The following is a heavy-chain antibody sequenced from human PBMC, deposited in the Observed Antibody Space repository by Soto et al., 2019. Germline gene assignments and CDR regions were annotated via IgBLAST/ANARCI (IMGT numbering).Heavy chain of an antibody. D-gene: IGHD6-19*01. CDR1: GYIFTTHW. V-gene: IGHV5-51*01. CDR2: IYPGDSNT. CDR3: AIPSSSGWYSDYYGMDV. Sequence: PGESLKISCKGSGYIFTTHWIGWVRQKPGKGLEWMGIIYPGDSNTRYSPSFQGQVTFSADKSISTAYLHWNSLKASDTAMYYCAIPSSSGWYSDYYGMDVWGQGTTVTVS. J-gene: IGHJ6*02.